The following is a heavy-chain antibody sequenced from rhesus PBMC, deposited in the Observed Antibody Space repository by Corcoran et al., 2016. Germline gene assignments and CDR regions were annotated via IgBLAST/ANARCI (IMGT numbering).Heavy chain of an antibody. J-gene: IGHJ4*01. V-gene: IGHV4-80*01. CDR2: VNGESGTT. Sequence: QVPLQESGPGLVKPSETLSLTCAVSVVSLSIYWWVWHCLSPWIGGGVSGRVNGESGTTVYKPTHKSRATISRETTKNQFALKLASVTAADTAVYYCAREMGYYSGRYCSSVEYWGQGVLVTVSS. CDR3: AREMGYYSGRYCSSVEY. CDR1: VVSLSIYW. D-gene: IGHD2-15*01.